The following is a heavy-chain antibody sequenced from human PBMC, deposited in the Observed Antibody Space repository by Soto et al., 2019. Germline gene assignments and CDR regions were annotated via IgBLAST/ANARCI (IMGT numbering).Heavy chain of an antibody. CDR1: GFTFSSYW. V-gene: IGHV3-74*01. CDR3: AKGAGSDWGRY. CDR2: IKSDGSWA. D-gene: IGHD3-16*01. Sequence: GGSLRLSSAASGFTFSSYWMHWVRQAPGKGLEWVSRIKSDGSWALYADSVKGRFTIPRDNSRNTLYLQMNSLRVDVPALYCCAKGAGSDWGRYWGQGTLVTVSS. J-gene: IGHJ4*02.